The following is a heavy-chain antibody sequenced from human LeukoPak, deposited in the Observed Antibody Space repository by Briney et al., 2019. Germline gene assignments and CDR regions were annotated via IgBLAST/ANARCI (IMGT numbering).Heavy chain of an antibody. Sequence: GGSLRLSCAASGFTFSSYEMNWGRQAPGRGLEWVSYISSSGSTIYYADSVKGRFTISRDNAKNSLYLQMNSLRAEDTAVYYCAIIVATSNFDYWGQGTLVTVSS. CDR1: GFTFSSYE. CDR2: ISSSGSTI. CDR3: AIIVATSNFDY. D-gene: IGHD5-12*01. V-gene: IGHV3-48*03. J-gene: IGHJ4*02.